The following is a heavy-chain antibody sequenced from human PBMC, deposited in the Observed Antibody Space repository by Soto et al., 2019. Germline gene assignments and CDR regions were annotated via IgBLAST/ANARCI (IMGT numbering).Heavy chain of an antibody. CDR2: ISGTGDTT. CDR3: AKDPSTGINPYWFDY. V-gene: IGHV3-23*01. J-gene: IGHJ4*02. CDR1: GFPFRSYA. Sequence: PGGSLRLSCAASGFPFRSYAMTWVRQAPGKGLEWVSTISGTGDTTYYADSVKGRFTISRDNSKNTLYLQMSSLRAEDTAVYYCAKDPSTGINPYWFDYWGQGTLVTVSS. D-gene: IGHD2-8*02.